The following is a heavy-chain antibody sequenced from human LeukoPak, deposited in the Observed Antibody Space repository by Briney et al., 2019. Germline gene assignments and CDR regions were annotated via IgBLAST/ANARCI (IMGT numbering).Heavy chain of an antibody. CDR2: ISGSGGST. CDR3: AKEGCSSTSCFYYFDY. Sequence: GGSLRLSCAASGFTFSSYAMSWVRQAPGKGLEWVSAISGSGGSTYCADSVKGRFTISRDNSKNTLYLQMSSLRAEDTAVYYCAKEGCSSTSCFYYFDYWGQGTLVTVSS. CDR1: GFTFSSYA. D-gene: IGHD2-2*01. V-gene: IGHV3-23*01. J-gene: IGHJ4*02.